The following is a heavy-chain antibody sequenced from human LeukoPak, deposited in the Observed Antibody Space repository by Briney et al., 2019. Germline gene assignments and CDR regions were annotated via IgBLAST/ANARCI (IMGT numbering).Heavy chain of an antibody. CDR3: ARHPKYCSGGSCYRWFDP. CDR1: GGSFSGYY. V-gene: IGHV4-34*01. Sequence: PSETLSLTCAVYGGSFSGYYWSWIRQPPGKGLEWIGEINHSGSTNHNPSLKSRVTISVDTSKNQFSLKLSSVTAADTAVYYCARHPKYCSGGSCYRWFDPWGQGTLVTVSS. CDR2: INHSGST. J-gene: IGHJ5*02. D-gene: IGHD2-15*01.